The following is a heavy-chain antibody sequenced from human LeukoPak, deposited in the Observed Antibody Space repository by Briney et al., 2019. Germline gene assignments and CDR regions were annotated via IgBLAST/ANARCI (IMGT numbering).Heavy chain of an antibody. CDR1: GFTFSSYS. Sequence: GGSLRLSCAASGFTFSSYSMNWVRQAPGKGLEWVSSISSSSSYIYYADSVKGRFTISRDNAKNSLYLQMNSLRAEDTAVYYCARDVGYCSGGSCNRFGGWFDPWGQGTLVTVSS. CDR3: ARDVGYCSGGSCNRFGGWFDP. V-gene: IGHV3-21*01. J-gene: IGHJ5*02. D-gene: IGHD2-15*01. CDR2: ISSSSSYI.